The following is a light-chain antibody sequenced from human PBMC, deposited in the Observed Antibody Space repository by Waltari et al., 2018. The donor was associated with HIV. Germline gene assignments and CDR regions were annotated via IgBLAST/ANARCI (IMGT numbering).Light chain of an antibody. CDR1: QDISHH. J-gene: IGKJ5*01. V-gene: IGKV1-33*01. Sequence: DIQMTQSPSSLSASVEDRVTITCQASQDISHHLSWYQQKPGKAPKLLIYDASDLEVGVTARFRGGGSGTDFTLTISSLQPEDIAIYYCQQYDDLPITFGQGTRLEIK. CDR3: QQYDDLPIT. CDR2: DAS.